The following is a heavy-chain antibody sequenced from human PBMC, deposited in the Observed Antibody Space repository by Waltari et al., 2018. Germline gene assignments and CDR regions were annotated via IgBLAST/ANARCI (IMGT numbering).Heavy chain of an antibody. D-gene: IGHD4-17*01. CDR2: ISTGGRM. CDR1: GLSVSSNY. Sequence: EGPLVESGGGLMQPEGSLSLSCAASGLSVSSNYMSWVRQAPGKGLEWVSVISTGGRMYYADSVKGRFTISRDRSKNMLYLEMNSLRVEDTAVYYCARDYGDYDGGMDVWGQGTAVIVSS. V-gene: IGHV3-53*01. CDR3: ARDYGDYDGGMDV. J-gene: IGHJ6*02.